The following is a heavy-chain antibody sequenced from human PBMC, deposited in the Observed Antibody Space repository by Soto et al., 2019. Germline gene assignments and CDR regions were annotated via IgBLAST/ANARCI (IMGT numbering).Heavy chain of an antibody. J-gene: IGHJ5*02. Sequence: GASVKVSCKASGYTFTSYGISWVRQAPGQGLEWMGWISAYNGNTNYAQKLQGRVTMTTDTSTSTAYMELRSPRSDDTAVYYCARDPLVVAATTVGNWFDPWGQGTLVTVSS. D-gene: IGHD2-15*01. V-gene: IGHV1-18*01. CDR3: ARDPLVVAATTVGNWFDP. CDR2: ISAYNGNT. CDR1: GYTFTSYG.